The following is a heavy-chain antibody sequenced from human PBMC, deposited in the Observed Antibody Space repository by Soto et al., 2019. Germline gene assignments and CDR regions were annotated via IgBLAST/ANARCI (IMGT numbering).Heavy chain of an antibody. CDR2: MNPNSGNT. CDR1: GYTFTSYD. CDR3: ARGINYYDAGDDAFDI. V-gene: IGHV1-8*01. D-gene: IGHD3-10*01. Sequence: QVQLVQSGAEVKKPGASVKVSCKASGYTFTSYDINWVRQATGQGLEWMGWMNPNSGNTGYAQKFQGRVTMTRNTTISTAYMELSSLRSEDTAVYYCARGINYYDAGDDAFDIWDQGTMVTVSS. J-gene: IGHJ3*02.